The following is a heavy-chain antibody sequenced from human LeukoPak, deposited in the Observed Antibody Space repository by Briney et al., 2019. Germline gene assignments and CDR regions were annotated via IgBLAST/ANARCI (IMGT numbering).Heavy chain of an antibody. Sequence: PGGSLRLSCAVSGFTVSGNHMTWVRQAPGKGLEWVSVLYSGGRTYYADSAKGRFTISRDNSKNTLYLQMNSLRAEDTAVYYCARVLYSGGYYFDYWGQGTLVTVSS. V-gene: IGHV3-66*02. D-gene: IGHD6-19*01. CDR2: LYSGGRT. CDR3: ARVLYSGGYYFDY. J-gene: IGHJ4*02. CDR1: GFTVSGNH.